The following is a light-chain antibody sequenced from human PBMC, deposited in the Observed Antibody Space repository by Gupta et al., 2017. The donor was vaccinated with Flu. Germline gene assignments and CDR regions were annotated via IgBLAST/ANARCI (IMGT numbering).Light chain of an antibody. CDR3: QAWDSNTGV. CDR2: QDD. CDR1: ELGDKF. V-gene: IGLV3-1*01. J-gene: IGLJ3*02. Sequence: CSGDELGDKFVSWYQQRSGQSPDLIIYQDDRRPAGIPELFSGSTSGTTATLTVSRAQAMDAADYYCQAWDSNTGVFGGGTKLTVL.